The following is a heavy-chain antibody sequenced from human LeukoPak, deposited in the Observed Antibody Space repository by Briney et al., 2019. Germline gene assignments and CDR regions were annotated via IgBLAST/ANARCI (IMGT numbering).Heavy chain of an antibody. Sequence: GSLRLSCAASGFPFSNYGMHWVRQAPGKGLEWVAVISYDGSDKYYADSVKGRFTISRDNSKNTLYLHMSSLRAEDTAVYYCAKDSVEVTRYYYFGMDVWGQGTTVTVSS. J-gene: IGHJ6*02. CDR2: ISYDGSDK. CDR3: AKDSVEVTRYYYFGMDV. D-gene: IGHD2-15*01. CDR1: GFPFSNYG. V-gene: IGHV3-30*18.